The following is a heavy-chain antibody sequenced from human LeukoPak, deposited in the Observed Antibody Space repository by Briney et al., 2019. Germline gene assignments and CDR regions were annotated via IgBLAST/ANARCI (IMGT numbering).Heavy chain of an antibody. CDR2: INPSGGST. Sequence: ASVKVSCKASGYTFTSYYMHWVRQPPGQGLEWMGIINPSGGSTSYAQKFQGRVTMTRDSSTSTVYMELSSLRSEDTAVYYCASQVKDIVVVVAATHDAFDIWGQGTMVTVSS. D-gene: IGHD2-15*01. CDR1: GYTFTSYY. CDR3: ASQVKDIVVVVAATHDAFDI. J-gene: IGHJ3*02. V-gene: IGHV1-46*01.